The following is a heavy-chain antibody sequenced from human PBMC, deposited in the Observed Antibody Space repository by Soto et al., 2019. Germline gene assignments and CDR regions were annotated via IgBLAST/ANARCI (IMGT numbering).Heavy chain of an antibody. J-gene: IGHJ6*02. D-gene: IGHD3-10*01. Sequence: ASVKVSCKVSGYTLTELSMHWVRQAPGKGLEWMGGFDPEDGETIYAQKFQGRVTMTEDTSTDTAYMELSSLRSEDTAVYYCAKVDLHLDSTYYYGSGAGRGMDVWGQGTTVTVSS. CDR1: GYTLTELS. CDR3: AKVDLHLDSTYYYGSGAGRGMDV. CDR2: FDPEDGET. V-gene: IGHV1-24*01.